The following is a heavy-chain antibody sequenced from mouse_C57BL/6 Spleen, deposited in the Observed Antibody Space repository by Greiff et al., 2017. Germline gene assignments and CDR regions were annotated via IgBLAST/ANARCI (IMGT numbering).Heavy chain of an antibody. V-gene: IGHV14-3*01. D-gene: IGHD2-12*01. J-gene: IGHJ2*01. CDR3: ASSYFYGFDD. Sequence: VQLQQSVAELVRPGASVKLSCTASGFNLKNTYMHWVKQRPEQGLEWLGRIDPANGNTKYAPKSKGKATITADTSPNTAYLQLSALTSEDTASYYCASSYFYGFDDWGQGTTLT. CDR1: GFNLKNTY. CDR2: IDPANGNT.